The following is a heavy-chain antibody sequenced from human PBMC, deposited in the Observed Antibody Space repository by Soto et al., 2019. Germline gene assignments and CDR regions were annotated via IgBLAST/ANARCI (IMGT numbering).Heavy chain of an antibody. Sequence: VQLVESGGGLIQPGGSLRLSCAASGFTVSSNYMSWVRQAPGKGLEWVSVIYSGGSTYYADSVKGRFTISRDNSKNTLYLQMNSLRAEDTAVYYCARAYCGGDCPFYFDYWGQGTLVTVSS. V-gene: IGHV3-53*01. CDR3: ARAYCGGDCPFYFDY. J-gene: IGHJ4*02. D-gene: IGHD2-21*02. CDR1: GFTVSSNY. CDR2: IYSGGST.